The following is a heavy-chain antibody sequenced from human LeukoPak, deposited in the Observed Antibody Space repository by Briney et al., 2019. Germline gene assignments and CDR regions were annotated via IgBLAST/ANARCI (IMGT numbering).Heavy chain of an antibody. Sequence: SETLSLTCAVYGGSFSGYYCNWIRQPPGKGLEWIGEINHRGSTDYNPSLKSRVTISVDTSKNQFSLRVTSVTAADTAVYYCGRFGLKNWNYVDYWGQGTLVTVSS. CDR1: GGSFSGYY. CDR2: INHRGST. CDR3: GRFGLKNWNYVDY. V-gene: IGHV4-34*01. J-gene: IGHJ4*02. D-gene: IGHD3/OR15-3a*01.